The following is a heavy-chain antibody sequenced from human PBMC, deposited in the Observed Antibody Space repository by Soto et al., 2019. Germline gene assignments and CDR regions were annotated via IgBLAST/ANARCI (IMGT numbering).Heavy chain of an antibody. CDR1: GYTFTTYD. J-gene: IGHJ4*02. CDR2: INGYSGTT. V-gene: IGHV1-18*04. D-gene: IGHD6-19*01. CDR3: VRKMSGWPKFDW. Sequence: QVQLVQSAAELKKPGASVNVSCMTSGYTFTTYDITWVRQAPGQGLEWMGWINGYSGTTDYAQKFQGRVTMTTDTSRGIAFMELSRLNFDDTGVYFCVRKMSGWPKFDWWGQGTLVSVSS.